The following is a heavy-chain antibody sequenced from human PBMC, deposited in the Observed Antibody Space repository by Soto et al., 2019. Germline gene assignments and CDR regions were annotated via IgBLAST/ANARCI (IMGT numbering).Heavy chain of an antibody. V-gene: IGHV1-69*12. Sequence: QVQLVQSGAEVKKPGSSVKVSCKASGGTFSSYAISWVRQAPGQGLEWMGGIIPIFGTANYAQKFQGRVXIXXDESTRKAYMELSSMRSEDTAVDYCARVGGYGGDYWGQGTLVTVSS. CDR3: ARVGGYGGDY. D-gene: IGHD5-18*01. CDR1: GGTFSSYA. CDR2: IIPIFGTA. J-gene: IGHJ4*02.